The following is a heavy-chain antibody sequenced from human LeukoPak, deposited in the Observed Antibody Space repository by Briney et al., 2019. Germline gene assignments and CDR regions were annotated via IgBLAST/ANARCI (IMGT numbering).Heavy chain of an antibody. Sequence: GGSPRLSCVASGFTFSSYWMSWVRQAPGKGLEWVANINQDGSETYYVDSVRGRFTISRDNAKNSLYLQMNSLRAEDTAVYYCARDIVPPGICFDFWGRGTLVTVSS. CDR3: ARDIVPPGICFDF. J-gene: IGHJ4*02. V-gene: IGHV3-7*01. CDR2: INQDGSET. D-gene: IGHD2-2*01. CDR1: GFTFSSYW.